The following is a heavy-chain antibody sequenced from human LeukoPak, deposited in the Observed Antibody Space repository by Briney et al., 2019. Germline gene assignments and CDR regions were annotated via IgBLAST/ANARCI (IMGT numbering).Heavy chain of an antibody. J-gene: IGHJ4*02. V-gene: IGHV1-2*02. CDR2: INPNSGGT. Sequence: ASVKVSCKASGYTFTGCYMHWVRQAPGQGLEWMGWINPNSGGTNYAQKFQGRVTMTRDTSISTAYMELSRLRSDDTAVYYCARDKGRITMIVPGYWGQGTLVTVSS. CDR1: GYTFTGCY. CDR3: ARDKGRITMIVPGY. D-gene: IGHD3-22*01.